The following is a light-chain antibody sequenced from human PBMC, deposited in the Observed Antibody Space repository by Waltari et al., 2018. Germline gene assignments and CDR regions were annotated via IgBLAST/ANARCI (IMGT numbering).Light chain of an antibody. V-gene: IGLV2-14*01. CDR2: EVT. Sequence: QSALTQPASVYGSPGQSINISCTGTRSDIGGYNYVSRYQQYPGKAHKLLIFEVTKWRQGISNLFFGSKSGNPASLTISGLQSDDEAEYFCSSYTQTSSSDIFGTGTKVTVL. CDR1: RSDIGGYNY. CDR3: SSYTQTSSSDI. J-gene: IGLJ1*01.